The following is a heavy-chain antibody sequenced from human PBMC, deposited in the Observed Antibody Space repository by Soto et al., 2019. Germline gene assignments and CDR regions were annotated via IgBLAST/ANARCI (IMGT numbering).Heavy chain of an antibody. CDR1: GFTFSSYS. J-gene: IGHJ4*02. V-gene: IGHV3-21*01. CDR2: ISSSSSYI. D-gene: IGHD6-13*01. CDR3: ARDRVPYSSSPAQFGY. Sequence: GGSLRLSCAASGFTFSSYSMNWVRQAPGKGLEWVSSISSSSSYIYYADSVKGRFTISRDNAKNSLYLQMNSLRAEDTAVYYCARDRVPYSSSPAQFGYWGQGTLVTVS.